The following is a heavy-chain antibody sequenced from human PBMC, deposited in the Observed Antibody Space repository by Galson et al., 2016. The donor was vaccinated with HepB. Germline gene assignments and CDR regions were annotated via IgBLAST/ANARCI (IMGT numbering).Heavy chain of an antibody. CDR1: GFIFNNYD. CDR3: ARGGTGRLAYYYYGMDV. CDR2: ISDDGSSK. D-gene: IGHD1-1*01. Sequence: SLRLSCAASGFIFNNYDMHWVRQAPGKGLEWVTIISDDGSSKYYADSVKGRFTISRDNSKNTVNLRMNNLRTEDTAVYYCARGGTGRLAYYYYGMDVWGPGTTVTVSS. V-gene: IGHV3-30*04. J-gene: IGHJ6*02.